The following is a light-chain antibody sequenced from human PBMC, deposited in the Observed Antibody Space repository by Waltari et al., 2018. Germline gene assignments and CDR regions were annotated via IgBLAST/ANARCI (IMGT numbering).Light chain of an antibody. V-gene: IGKV1-39*01. CDR2: AAS. Sequence: DIQMTQSPSSLSASIGDRVTITCRASQSISTSLNWYQQKAGQAPKLLIYAASSLEGGVPSRFSGSGSETDFTLTISGLQPEDCATYYCQQSYFSPPTFGQGTRVEI. CDR3: QQSYFSPPT. CDR1: QSISTS. J-gene: IGKJ1*01.